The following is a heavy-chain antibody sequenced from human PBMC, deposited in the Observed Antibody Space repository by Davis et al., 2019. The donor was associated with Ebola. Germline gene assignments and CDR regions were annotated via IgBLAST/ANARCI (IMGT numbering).Heavy chain of an antibody. CDR1: EFTFSSYT. V-gene: IGHV3-23*01. Sequence: GESLKISCAASEFTFSSYTMGWVRQAPGKGLEWVSGISSSGGSTYYADSVKGRFTISRDNSKNTLYLQMNSLRAEDTAVYYCARGSQDTTIFLDFIYWGQGTLVIVSS. J-gene: IGHJ4*02. CDR2: ISSSGGST. D-gene: IGHD5-18*01. CDR3: ARGSQDTTIFLDFIY.